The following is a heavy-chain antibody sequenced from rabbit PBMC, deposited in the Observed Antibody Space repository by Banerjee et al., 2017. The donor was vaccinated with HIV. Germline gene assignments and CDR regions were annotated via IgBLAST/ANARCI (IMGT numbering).Heavy chain of an antibody. D-gene: IGHD4-2*01. CDR3: ARGSAGGGDGLDL. V-gene: IGHV1S40*01. Sequence: QQLVESGGGLVKPGASLTLTCTASGFSFSNTYYMCWVRQAPGKGLEWIACIYAGSSGSTYYASWAKGRFTISKTSSTTVTLQMTSLTAADTATYFCARGSAGGGDGLDLWGPGTLVTVS. J-gene: IGHJ6*01. CDR2: IYAGSSGST. CDR1: GFSFSNTYY.